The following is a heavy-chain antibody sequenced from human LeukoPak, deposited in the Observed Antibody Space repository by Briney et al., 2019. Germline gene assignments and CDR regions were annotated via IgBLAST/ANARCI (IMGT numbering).Heavy chain of an antibody. CDR1: GGSISSYY. Sequence: SETLSLTCTVSGGSISSYYWSWIRQPAGKGLEWIGRIYTSGSTNYNPSLKSRVTMSVDTSKNQFSLKLSSVTAADTAVYYCARAWGDYVWGSYCFDYWGQGTLVTVSS. CDR2: IYTSGST. D-gene: IGHD3-16*01. V-gene: IGHV4-4*07. J-gene: IGHJ4*02. CDR3: ARAWGDYVWGSYCFDY.